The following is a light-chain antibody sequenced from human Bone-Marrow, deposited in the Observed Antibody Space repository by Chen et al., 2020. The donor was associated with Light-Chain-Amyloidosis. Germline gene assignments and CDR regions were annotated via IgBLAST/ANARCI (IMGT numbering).Light chain of an antibody. CDR2: GSS. CDR1: QTISSNY. J-gene: IGKJ4*01. V-gene: IGKV3-20*01. CDR3: QQYGTSPLT. Sequence: EIVLTQSPGTLSLSPGEGANLSCRASQTISSNYLTWYQQKFGQAPRLLIYGSSSRATGIPDRFTGSGSGTYFTLTINRLEPEDFAMDYCQQYGTSPLTFGGGTKVEIK.